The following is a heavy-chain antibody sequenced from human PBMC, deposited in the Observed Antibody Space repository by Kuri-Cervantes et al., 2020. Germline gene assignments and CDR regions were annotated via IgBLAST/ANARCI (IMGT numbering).Heavy chain of an antibody. CDR3: AKTSSSWWWGDYFDY. V-gene: IGHV3-30-3*01. CDR2: ISYDGSNK. Sequence: GESLKISCAASGFTFSSYAMHWVRQAPGKGLEWVAVISYDGSNKYYADSVKGRFTISRDNSKNTLYLQMNSLRAEDTAVYYCAKTSSSWWWGDYFDYWGQGTLVTVSS. J-gene: IGHJ4*02. CDR1: GFTFSSYA. D-gene: IGHD6-13*01.